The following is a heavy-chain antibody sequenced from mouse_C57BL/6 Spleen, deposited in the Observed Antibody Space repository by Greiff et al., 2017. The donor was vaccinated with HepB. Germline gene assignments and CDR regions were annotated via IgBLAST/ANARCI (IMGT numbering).Heavy chain of an antibody. CDR2: IYPGDGDT. Sequence: VQLVESGPELVKPGASVKISCKASGYAFSSSWMNWVKQRPGKGLEWIGRIYPGDGDTNYNGKFKGKATLTADKSSSTAYMQLSSLTSEDSAVYFCARPYYYGSIFDYWGQGTTLTVSS. CDR3: ARPYYYGSIFDY. CDR1: GYAFSSSW. J-gene: IGHJ2*01. V-gene: IGHV1-82*01. D-gene: IGHD1-1*01.